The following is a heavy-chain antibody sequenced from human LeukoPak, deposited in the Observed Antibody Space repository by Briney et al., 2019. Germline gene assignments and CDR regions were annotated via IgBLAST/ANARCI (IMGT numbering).Heavy chain of an antibody. J-gene: IGHJ3*02. V-gene: IGHV3-9*01. CDR1: GFTFDDYA. CDR3: AKGMFAFDI. Sequence: GGSLRPSCAASGFTFDDYAMHWVRQAPGKGLEWVSGISWNSGSIGYADSVKGRFTISRDNAKNSLYLQMNSLRAEDTALYYCAKGMFAFDIWGQGTMVTVSS. CDR2: ISWNSGSI. D-gene: IGHD3-10*02.